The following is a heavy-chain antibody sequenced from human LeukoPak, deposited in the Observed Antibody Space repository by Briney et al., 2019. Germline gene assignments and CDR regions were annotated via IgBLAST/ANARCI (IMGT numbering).Heavy chain of an antibody. CDR3: ARSSRLEYYFDY. J-gene: IGHJ4*02. V-gene: IGHV3-48*04. CDR1: GFTFSSYT. Sequence: GGSLRLSCAASGFTFSSYTINWVRQAPGKGLEWVSSISSSSRTIYYADSVKGRFTISRDNAKNSLYLQMNSLRAEGTAVYYCARSSRLEYYFDYWGQGTLVTVSS. CDR2: ISSSSRTI.